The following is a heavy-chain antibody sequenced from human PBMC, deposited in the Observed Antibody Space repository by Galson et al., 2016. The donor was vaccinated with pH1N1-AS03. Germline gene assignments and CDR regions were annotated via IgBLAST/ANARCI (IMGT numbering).Heavy chain of an antibody. J-gene: IGHJ4*02. CDR1: GFSLTTRGMR. V-gene: IGHV2-70*04. CDR2: IDWDGDK. Sequence: PALVKPTQTLTLTCTFSGFSLTTRGMRVSWIRQLPGKALEWLARIDWDGDKVYSTSLKTRLTLSEDTSKNQVVLTMTNMDPVDTATYYWARTLSYPHTWPHFDYWGQGTLVTVSS. CDR3: ARTLSYPHTWPHFDY.